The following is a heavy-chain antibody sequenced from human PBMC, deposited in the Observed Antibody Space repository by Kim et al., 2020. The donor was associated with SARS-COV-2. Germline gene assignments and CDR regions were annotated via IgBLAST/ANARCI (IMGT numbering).Heavy chain of an antibody. CDR1: GGSFGSYC. D-gene: IGHD2-15*01. V-gene: IGHV1-69*13. J-gene: IGHJ2*01. CDR3: ATSPVVRKRFFWHFDV. CDR2: VIPVFQTP. Sequence: SVKVSCKPSGGSFGSYCFNWVRQTPGQGLEWVGGVIPVFQTPNFAQRFQGRVTIAVDADTDAAYMELRSLTSEDTAVYYCATSPVVRKRFFWHFDVWGRGTLVTVSS.